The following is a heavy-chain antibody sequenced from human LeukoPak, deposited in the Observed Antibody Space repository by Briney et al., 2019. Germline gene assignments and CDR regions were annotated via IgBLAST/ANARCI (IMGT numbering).Heavy chain of an antibody. D-gene: IGHD2-21*01. Sequence: PSETLSLTCGVSGGSIISSSYYWVWIPQPPGQGLEWIASMFYSGNTYHTPSLKSRVTMSVDTTENQFALKLSSVTAADTAVYYCARHVVGNYDLLSFDYWGQGSLVTDSS. V-gene: IGHV4-39*01. CDR3: ARHVVGNYDLLSFDY. J-gene: IGHJ4*02. CDR1: GGSIISSSYY. CDR2: MFYSGNT.